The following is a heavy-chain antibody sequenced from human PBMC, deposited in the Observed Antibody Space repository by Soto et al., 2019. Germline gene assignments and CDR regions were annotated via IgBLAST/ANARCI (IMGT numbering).Heavy chain of an antibody. D-gene: IGHD6-13*01. CDR2: ISGSGGST. Sequence: GGSLRLSCAASGFTFNNYAMNWVRQAPGKGLEWVSSISGSGGSTYYADSVKGRFTVSRDNSKNTLYLQMNSLRAEDTAVYYCAKGALGSSSWYDFDYWGQGTLVTVSS. CDR1: GFTFNNYA. CDR3: AKGALGSSSWYDFDY. J-gene: IGHJ4*02. V-gene: IGHV3-23*01.